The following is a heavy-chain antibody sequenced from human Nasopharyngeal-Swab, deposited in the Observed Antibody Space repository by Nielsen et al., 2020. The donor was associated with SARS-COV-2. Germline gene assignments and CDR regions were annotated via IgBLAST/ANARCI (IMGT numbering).Heavy chain of an antibody. J-gene: IGHJ3*02. CDR1: GFTFSSYD. CDR3: ARDKGADAFDI. Sequence: GESLKISCAASGFTFSSYDMHWVRQAKEKGLEWVSTIGTAGDTYYPGSVKGRFTISRENAKSSLYLQMNSLRAGDTAVYYCARDKGADAFDIWGQGTMVTVSS. V-gene: IGHV3-13*04. CDR2: IGTAGDT.